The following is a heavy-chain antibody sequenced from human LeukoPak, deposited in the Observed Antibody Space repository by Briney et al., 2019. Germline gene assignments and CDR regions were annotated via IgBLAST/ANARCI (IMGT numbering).Heavy chain of an antibody. CDR3: ARAMGAAAGYYFDY. CDR2: IYTSGST. Sequence: SETLSLTCTVSGYSISSGYYWGWIRQPPGKGLEWIGRIYTSGSTNYNPSLKSRVTMSVDTSKNQFSLKLSSVTAADTAVYYCARAMGAAAGYYFDYWGQGTLVTVSS. J-gene: IGHJ4*02. CDR1: GYSISSGYY. V-gene: IGHV4-38-2*02. D-gene: IGHD6-13*01.